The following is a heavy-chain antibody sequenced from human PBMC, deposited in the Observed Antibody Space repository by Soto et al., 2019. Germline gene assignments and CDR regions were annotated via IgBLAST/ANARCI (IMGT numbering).Heavy chain of an antibody. D-gene: IGHD1-7*01. Sequence: GGSLRLSCAASGFTSSRNAMSWVRQAPGKGLEWVSAISGSGGSTYYADSVKGRFTISRDNSKNTLYLQMNSVTPEDTAVYYCAGTTSLQWYYMDVWDKGTTVTVSS. CDR3: AGTTSLQWYYMDV. CDR2: ISGSGGST. V-gene: IGHV3-23*01. CDR1: GFTSSRNA. J-gene: IGHJ6*03.